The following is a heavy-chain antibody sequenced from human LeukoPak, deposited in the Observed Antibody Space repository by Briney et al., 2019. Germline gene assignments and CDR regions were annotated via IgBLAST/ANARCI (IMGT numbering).Heavy chain of an antibody. Sequence: PSETLSLTCTVSGGSISSYYWSWIRQPPGKGLEWIGYIYYSGSTNYNPSLKSRVTISVDTSKNQFSLKLSSVTAADTAVYYCARHVGRIAAAGTGFDYWGQGTLVTVSS. V-gene: IGHV4-59*08. D-gene: IGHD6-13*01. CDR3: ARHVGRIAAAGTGFDY. CDR2: IYYSGST. J-gene: IGHJ4*02. CDR1: GGSISSYY.